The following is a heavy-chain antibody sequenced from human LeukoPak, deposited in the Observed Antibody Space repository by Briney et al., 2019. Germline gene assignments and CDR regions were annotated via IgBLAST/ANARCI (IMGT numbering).Heavy chain of an antibody. D-gene: IGHD3-16*02. CDR3: AGVVDFYFYMDV. V-gene: IGHV4-59*12. J-gene: IGHJ6*03. CDR1: GGSISSYY. Sequence: SETLSLTCTVSGGSISSYYWSWIRQPPGKGLGWVGFIYYIGSTNYNPSLTSRVTISVDTSKNQFSLKLSSVTAADTAVYYCAGVVDFYFYMDVWGKGTTVTVSS. CDR2: IYYIGST.